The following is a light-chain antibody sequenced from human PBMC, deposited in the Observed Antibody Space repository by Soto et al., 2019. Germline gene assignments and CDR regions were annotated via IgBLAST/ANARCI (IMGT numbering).Light chain of an antibody. V-gene: IGKV3-15*01. J-gene: IGKJ2*01. CDR3: HQYNSWPYN. Sequence: EIVMTQSPATLSLSPGEIASLSCRSIQSVNINLAWYQHRPGQAPRVLIYAASTRATGVPDRFSGSGSGTELTLTISSLQPEDFAVHYCHQYNSWPYNFGQGTK. CDR1: QSVNIN. CDR2: AAS.